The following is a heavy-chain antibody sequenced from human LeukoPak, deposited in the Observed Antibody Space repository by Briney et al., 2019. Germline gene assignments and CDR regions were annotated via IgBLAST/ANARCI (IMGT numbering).Heavy chain of an antibody. D-gene: IGHD3-10*01. J-gene: IGHJ3*02. CDR2: ISAYNGNT. V-gene: IGHV1-18*01. Sequence: ASVKVSCKASGYTFTSYGISWVRQAPGQGLEWMGWISAYNGNTNYAQKLQGRVTMTTDTSTSTAYMELRSLRSDDTAVYYCASLLWFGELSGDDAFDIWGQGTMVTASS. CDR1: GYTFTSYG. CDR3: ASLLWFGELSGDDAFDI.